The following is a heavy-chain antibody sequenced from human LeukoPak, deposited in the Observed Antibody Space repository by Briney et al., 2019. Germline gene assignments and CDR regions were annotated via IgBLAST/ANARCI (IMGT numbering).Heavy chain of an antibody. CDR2: IYYSGST. J-gene: IGHJ3*02. D-gene: IGHD1-26*01. CDR3: ARDLYSGSFYDAFDI. Sequence: PSETLSLTCTASGGSISSSSYYWGWIRQPPGKGLEWIGSIYYSGSTYYNPSLKSRVTISVDTSKNQFSLKLSSVTAADTAVYYCARDLYSGSFYDAFDIWGQGTMVTVSS. CDR1: GGSISSSSYY. V-gene: IGHV4-39*07.